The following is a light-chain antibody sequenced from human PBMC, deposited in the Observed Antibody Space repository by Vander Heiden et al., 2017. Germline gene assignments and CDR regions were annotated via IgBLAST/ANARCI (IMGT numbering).Light chain of an antibody. Sequence: QSALTQPPSASGSPGQSVNISCTGTGSDVGGYDYVSWYQQHPGKAPKLMIYEVSKRPSGVPDRFSGSKSGNTASLTVSGLQAEDEADYYCTSYAGSNTVVFGGGTKLTVL. CDR2: EVS. V-gene: IGLV2-8*01. CDR1: GSDVGGYDY. CDR3: TSYAGSNTVV. J-gene: IGLJ2*01.